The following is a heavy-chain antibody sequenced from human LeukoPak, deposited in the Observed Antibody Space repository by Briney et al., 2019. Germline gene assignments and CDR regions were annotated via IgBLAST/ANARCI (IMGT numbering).Heavy chain of an antibody. Sequence: SETVSLTCTVSGGSINSYYWSWIRQPPGKGLEWIGYIYYSGSTNYNPSLKSRVTISVDTSKNQFSLKLSSVTAADTAVYYCARGSGWSTDFDYWGQGTLVTVSP. V-gene: IGHV4-59*01. CDR3: ARGSGWSTDFDY. CDR2: IYYSGST. D-gene: IGHD6-19*01. J-gene: IGHJ4*02. CDR1: GGSINSYY.